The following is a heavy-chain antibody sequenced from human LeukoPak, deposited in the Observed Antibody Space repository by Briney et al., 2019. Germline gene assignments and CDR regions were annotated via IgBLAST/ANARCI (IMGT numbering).Heavy chain of an antibody. V-gene: IGHV1-69*13. D-gene: IGHD3-10*01. CDR1: GGTFSSYA. CDR2: IIPIFGTA. CDR3: ARGPTYYYGSGRAARGMDV. J-gene: IGHJ6*02. Sequence: SVKVSCKASGGTFSSYAISWVRQAPGQGLEWMGGIIPIFGTANYAQKFQGRVTITADESTSTAYMELSSLRSEDTAVCYCARGPTYYYGSGRAARGMDVRGQGTTVTVSS.